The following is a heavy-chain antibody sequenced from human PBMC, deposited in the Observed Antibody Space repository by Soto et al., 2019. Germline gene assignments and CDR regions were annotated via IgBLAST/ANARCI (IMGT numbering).Heavy chain of an antibody. J-gene: IGHJ4*02. Sequence: PGESLKISCKVSGYSFVDYSSSWVRQMAGKGLEWMGRIDPSDSYTSYSPSFQGHVTISADRSISTAYLQWSSLKASDTAMYYCARLERYTGYELHFDYWGQGTQVTVSS. CDR3: ARLERYTGYELHFDY. CDR1: GYSFVDYS. CDR2: IDPSDSYT. V-gene: IGHV5-10-1*01. D-gene: IGHD5-12*01.